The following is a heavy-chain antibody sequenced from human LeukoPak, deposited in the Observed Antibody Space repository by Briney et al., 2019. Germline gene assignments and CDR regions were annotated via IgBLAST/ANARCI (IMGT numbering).Heavy chain of an antibody. CDR3: ARDLSAWVGPCLDS. D-gene: IGHD1-26*01. V-gene: IGHV3-23*01. CDR2: ISSGGTSK. J-gene: IGHJ4*02. Sequence: GGSLRLSCAASGFSLSSYAMTWVRQAPGKGLEWVSSISSGGTSKYYADSVKGRFVIFRDNSDNTLYLHMDRLRAEDSAIYYCARDLSAWVGPCLDSWGQGNLVTVSS. CDR1: GFSLSSYA.